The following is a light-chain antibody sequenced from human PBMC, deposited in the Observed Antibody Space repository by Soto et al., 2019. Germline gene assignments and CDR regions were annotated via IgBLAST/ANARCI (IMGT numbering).Light chain of an antibody. Sequence: VLTQSPGTLWLSPGERATLSXRASQSISQSLAWYQQRPGQSPRLLIYDASRRATGIPDRFTGSGFGTDFTLTISRLAPEDLAVYYCQQYGGSPRTFGQGTKVDI. J-gene: IGKJ1*01. V-gene: IGKV3-20*01. CDR1: QSISQS. CDR2: DAS. CDR3: QQYGGSPRT.